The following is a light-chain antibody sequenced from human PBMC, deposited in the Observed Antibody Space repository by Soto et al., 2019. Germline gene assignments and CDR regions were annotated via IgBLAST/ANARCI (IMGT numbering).Light chain of an antibody. CDR3: QQTYRTPYS. V-gene: IGKV1-39*01. CDR2: AAS. CDR1: QTINVY. J-gene: IGKJ2*03. Sequence: DIQVTQSPSSLSVSLGDRVTITCRSSQTINVYLNWYQKKPGTPPKLLIYAASNLQSGVPSRFTGRGSGTDFTLPISSLQPEDFATYYCQQTYRTPYSFGQGTKLEI.